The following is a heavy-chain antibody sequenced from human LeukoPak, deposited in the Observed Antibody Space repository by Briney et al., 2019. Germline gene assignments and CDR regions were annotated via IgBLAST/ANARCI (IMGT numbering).Heavy chain of an antibody. CDR3: ARDWELEGAGFDY. J-gene: IGHJ4*02. V-gene: IGHV3-30*04. D-gene: IGHD1-7*01. Sequence: PGRSLRLSCAASGFTFSSYAMHWVRQAPGKGLKWVTIISYDGSNKYYADSVKGRFTISRDNSKNTLYLQMNSLRAEDTAVYYCARDWELEGAGFDYWGQGTLVTVSS. CDR1: GFTFSSYA. CDR2: ISYDGSNK.